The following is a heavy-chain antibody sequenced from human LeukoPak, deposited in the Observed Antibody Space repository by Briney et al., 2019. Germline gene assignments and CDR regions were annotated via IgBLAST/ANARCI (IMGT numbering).Heavy chain of an antibody. Sequence: ASVTVSYKASGYTXTDYYMHWVRQAPGQGLEWMGWINPNSGGAHYAQKFQGRVSMTRDTSISTIYMELSRLTSGDTAVYYCARQASGGWYYDYWGQGTLVTVSS. CDR1: GYTXTDYY. D-gene: IGHD6-19*01. V-gene: IGHV1-2*02. CDR2: INPNSGGA. J-gene: IGHJ4*02. CDR3: ARQASGGWYYDY.